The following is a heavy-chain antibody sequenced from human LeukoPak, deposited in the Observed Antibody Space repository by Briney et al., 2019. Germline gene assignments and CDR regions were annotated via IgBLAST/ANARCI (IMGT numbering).Heavy chain of an antibody. J-gene: IGHJ3*02. V-gene: IGHV4-4*09. CDR2: IYTSGST. D-gene: IGHD6-6*01. CDR1: GGSISSYY. Sequence: SETLSLTCTVSGGSISSYYWSWIRQPAGKGLEWIGYIYTSGSTNYNPSLKSRVTISVDTSKNQFSLKLSSVTAADTAVYYCARPSIAARQDDAFDIWGQGTMVTVSS. CDR3: ARPSIAARQDDAFDI.